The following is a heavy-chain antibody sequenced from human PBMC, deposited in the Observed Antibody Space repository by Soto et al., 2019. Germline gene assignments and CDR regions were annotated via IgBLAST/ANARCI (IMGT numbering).Heavy chain of an antibody. J-gene: IGHJ6*02. D-gene: IGHD3-10*01. CDR1: GFTFSSYG. Sequence: QVQLVESGGGVVQPGRSLRLSCAASGFTFSSYGMHWVRQAPGKGLEWVAVIWYDGSNKYYADSVKGRFTISRDNSKNTLYLQMNSLRAEDTAVYYCARTFGETPYYYYGMDVWGQGTTVTVSS. CDR3: ARTFGETPYYYYGMDV. CDR2: IWYDGSNK. V-gene: IGHV3-33*01.